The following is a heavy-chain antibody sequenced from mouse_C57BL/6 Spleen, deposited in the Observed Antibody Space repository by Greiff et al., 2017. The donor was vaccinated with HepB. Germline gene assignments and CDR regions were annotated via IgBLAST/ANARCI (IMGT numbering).Heavy chain of an antibody. V-gene: IGHV5-17*01. Sequence: EVKLVESGGGLVKPGGSLKLSCAASGFTFSDYGMHWVRQAPEKGLEWVAYISSGSSTIYYADTVKGRFTISRDNAKNTLFLQMTSLRSEDTAMYYCARGDYGNYGYFDYWGQGTTLTVSS. D-gene: IGHD2-1*01. CDR2: ISSGSSTI. CDR3: ARGDYGNYGYFDY. J-gene: IGHJ2*01. CDR1: GFTFSDYG.